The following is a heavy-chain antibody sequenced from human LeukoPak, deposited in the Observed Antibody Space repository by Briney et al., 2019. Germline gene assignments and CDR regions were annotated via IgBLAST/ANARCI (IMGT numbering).Heavy chain of an antibody. CDR1: GGSFSGYY. D-gene: IGHD1-26*01. CDR3: ARVPRVVGAIPWVYYYYMDV. CDR2: INHSGST. V-gene: IGHV4-34*01. Sequence: PSETLSLTCAVYGGSFSGYYWSWIRQPPGKGLEWIGEINHSGSTNYNPSLKSRVTISVDTSKNQFSLTLSSVTAADTAVYYCARVPRVVGAIPWVYYYYMDVWGKGTTVTISS. J-gene: IGHJ6*03.